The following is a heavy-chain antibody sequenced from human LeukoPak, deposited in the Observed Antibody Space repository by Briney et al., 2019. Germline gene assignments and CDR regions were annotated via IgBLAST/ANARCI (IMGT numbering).Heavy chain of an antibody. CDR2: ISAYNGNT. V-gene: IGHV1-18*04. D-gene: IGHD2-2*01. CDR3: ARVPGYCSSTSCYADVSLHNFDY. J-gene: IGHJ4*02. CDR1: GYTFTSYG. Sequence: ASVKVSCKASGYTFTSYGISWVRQAPGQGLEWMGWISAYNGNTNYAQKLQGRVTMTTDTSTSTAYMELRSLRSDDTAVYYCARVPGYCSSTSCYADVSLHNFDYWGQGTLVTVSS.